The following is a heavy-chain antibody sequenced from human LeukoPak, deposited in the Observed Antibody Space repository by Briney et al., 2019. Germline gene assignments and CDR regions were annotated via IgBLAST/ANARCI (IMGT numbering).Heavy chain of an antibody. CDR1: RYTFTSYD. CDR2: IIPIFGTA. CDR3: ARRSYDSSGYYYGMTN. D-gene: IGHD3-22*01. J-gene: IGHJ4*02. V-gene: IGHV1-69*13. Sequence: SVKVSCKASRYTFTSYDINWVRQAPGQGLEWMGGIIPIFGTANYAQKFQGRVTITADESTSTAYMELSSLRSEDTAVYYGARRSYDSSGYYYGMTNWGQGTLVTVSS.